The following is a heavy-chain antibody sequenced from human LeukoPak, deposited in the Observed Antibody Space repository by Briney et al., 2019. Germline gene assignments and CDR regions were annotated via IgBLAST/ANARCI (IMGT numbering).Heavy chain of an antibody. CDR1: GYTFTNYD. J-gene: IGHJ5*02. D-gene: IGHD1-26*01. V-gene: IGHV1-8*03. CDR2: MNPTSGST. Sequence: ASVKVSCKASGYTFTNYDINWVRQATGHGLEWMGWMNPTSGSTNSAQKFQGRVTISRNTSISTAYLELSSLTSGDTAVYYCARGEWASNLFFNRWGQGTLVTVSS. CDR3: ARGEWASNLFFNR.